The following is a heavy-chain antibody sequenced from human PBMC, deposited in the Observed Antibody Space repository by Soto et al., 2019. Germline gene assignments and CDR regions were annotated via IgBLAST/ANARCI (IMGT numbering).Heavy chain of an antibody. D-gene: IGHD1-26*01. J-gene: IGHJ4*02. CDR2: INRYNGNT. V-gene: IGHV1-18*01. CDR3: GRDGDEWDQRYLDY. Sequence: QGQLVQSGAELKKPGASVKVSWQASGTFSGYGISWVRQAAGQGLEWMGWINRYNGNTNYAPKFRGRVRMTTDTFTSTVYMELTTLTSDDTAVYYCGRDGDEWDQRYLDYWGQGTLVTVSS. CDR1: GTFSGYG.